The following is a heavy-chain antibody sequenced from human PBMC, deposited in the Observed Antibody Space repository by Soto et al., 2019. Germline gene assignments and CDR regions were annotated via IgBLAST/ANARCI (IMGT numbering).Heavy chain of an antibody. CDR2: IIPISGIA. CDR1: GGTFSSYT. Sequence: QVQLVQSGAEVKKPGSSVKVSCKASGGTFSSYTISWVRQAPGQGLEWMGRIIPISGIANHAQKFQGRVTITADKSTGTAYMELSSLRSAAAAVYYCANPPRYWGQGTLVTVSS. CDR3: ANPPRY. V-gene: IGHV1-69*02. J-gene: IGHJ4*02.